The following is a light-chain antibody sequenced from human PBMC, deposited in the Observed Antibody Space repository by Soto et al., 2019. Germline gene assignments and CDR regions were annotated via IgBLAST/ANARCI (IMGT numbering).Light chain of an antibody. J-gene: IGLJ1*01. CDR2: YDS. CDR1: NIGSYS. Sequence: SYVLTQPPSVSVAPGKTARITCGGNNIGSYSVHWYQQKPGQAPVLVIYYDSDRPSGIPERFSGSNSGNTATLTISRVEAGDEADYYCQVWDSSSDHYVFGTGTKGHRP. V-gene: IGLV3-21*04. CDR3: QVWDSSSDHYV.